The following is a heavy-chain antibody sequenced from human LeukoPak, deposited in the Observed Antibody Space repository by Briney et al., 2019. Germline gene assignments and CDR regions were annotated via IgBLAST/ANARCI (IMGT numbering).Heavy chain of an antibody. CDR2: ISAYNGNT. CDR3: ARDPIMEWEIIYYYNYMDV. Sequence: GASVKVSCKVSGYTLTELSMHWVRQAPGQGLEWMGWISAYNGNTNYAQKFQGRVSMTTDTSTSTAYMELRSLRSDDTAVYYCARDPIMEWEIIYYYNYMDVWGKGTTVTISS. J-gene: IGHJ6*03. CDR1: GYTLTELS. D-gene: IGHD1-26*01. V-gene: IGHV1-18*01.